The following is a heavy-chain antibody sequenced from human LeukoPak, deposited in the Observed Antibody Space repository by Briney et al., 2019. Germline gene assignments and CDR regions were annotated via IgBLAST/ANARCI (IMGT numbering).Heavy chain of an antibody. Sequence: GSLRLSCAASGFTFSSYAMHWVRQAPGKGLEWVAVISYDGSNKYYADSVKGRFTISRDNSKNTLYLQMNSLRAEDTAVYYCARDRGGSGSNYFDYWGQGTLVTVSS. D-gene: IGHD3-10*01. J-gene: IGHJ4*02. V-gene: IGHV3-30-3*01. CDR2: ISYDGSNK. CDR1: GFTFSSYA. CDR3: ARDRGGSGSNYFDY.